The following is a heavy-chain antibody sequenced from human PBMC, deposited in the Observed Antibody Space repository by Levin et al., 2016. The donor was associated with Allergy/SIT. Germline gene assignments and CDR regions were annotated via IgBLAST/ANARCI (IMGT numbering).Heavy chain of an antibody. CDR1: GYTFGTYG. J-gene: IGHJ6*02. D-gene: IGHD6-25*01. V-gene: IGHV1-18*04. Sequence: ASVKVSCKASGYTFGTYGISWVRQAPGQGLEWLGWISAHNDDTKYAQKFQGRLTMTTDTSTSTVYMELRRLRSDDTAVYYCAGGDPSSGYIDYYGMGVWGQGTKVTVSS. CDR3: AGGDPSSGYIDYYGMGV. CDR2: ISAHNDDT.